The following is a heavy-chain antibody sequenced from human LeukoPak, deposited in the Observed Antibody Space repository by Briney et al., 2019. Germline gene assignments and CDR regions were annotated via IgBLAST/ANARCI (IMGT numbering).Heavy chain of an antibody. J-gene: IGHJ4*02. CDR2: IKQDGSEK. CDR3: ARSRYLDY. CDR1: GFTFSTYW. V-gene: IGHV3-7*01. Sequence: GGSLRVSCAASGFTFSTYWMSWVRQAPGKGLEWVANIKQDGSEKNYVDSVKGRFTISRDNAKNSLYLQMNSPRAEDTAVYYCARSRYLDYWGQGTLVTVFS.